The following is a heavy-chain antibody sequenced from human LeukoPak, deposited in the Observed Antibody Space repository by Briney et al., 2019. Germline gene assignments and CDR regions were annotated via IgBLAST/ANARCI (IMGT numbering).Heavy chain of an antibody. Sequence: ASVKVSCKASGYTCTGYYMLWVRQAPGQGLEWRGWINPNSGGTNYAQKFQGRVTMTTDTSISTAYMELSRLRSDDTAVYYCARDVCSGGSCYSGTFDYWGQGTLVTVSS. J-gene: IGHJ4*02. D-gene: IGHD2-15*01. V-gene: IGHV1-2*02. CDR2: INPNSGGT. CDR1: GYTCTGYY. CDR3: ARDVCSGGSCYSGTFDY.